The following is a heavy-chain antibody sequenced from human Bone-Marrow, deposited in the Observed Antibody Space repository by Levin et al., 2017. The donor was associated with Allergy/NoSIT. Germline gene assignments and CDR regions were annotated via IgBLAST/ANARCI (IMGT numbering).Heavy chain of an antibody. CDR3: ARGIIGDVRVAHKEAFDI. J-gene: IGHJ3*02. CDR2: ISSSGSDM. CDR1: GFSFSIYS. D-gene: IGHD2-8*02. V-gene: IGHV3-21*01. Sequence: GGSLRLSCTVSGFSFSIYSINWVRQAPGKGLEWLSSISSSGSDMYYVDSVKGRFTISRDNAKNSLTLQMNSLRAEDTAVYYCARGIIGDVRVAHKEAFDIWGQGTMVSVSS.